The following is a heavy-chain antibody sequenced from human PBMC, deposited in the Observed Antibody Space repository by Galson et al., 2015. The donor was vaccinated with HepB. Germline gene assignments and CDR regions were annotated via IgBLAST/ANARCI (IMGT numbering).Heavy chain of an antibody. Sequence: SLRLSCAVSGLNFDTAWMSWVRQAPGKGLGWVGRIRTKTDGGTADYAAPVKGRFTVSRDDSKNTLYLQMNSLKIEDTALYFCTTDWTFYHGGSGSFTVYSIFDYWGQGTLVTVSS. CDR2: IRTKTDGGTA. D-gene: IGHD3-22*01. J-gene: IGHJ4*02. V-gene: IGHV3-15*01. CDR1: GLNFDTAW. CDR3: TTDWTFYHGGSGSFTVYSIFDY.